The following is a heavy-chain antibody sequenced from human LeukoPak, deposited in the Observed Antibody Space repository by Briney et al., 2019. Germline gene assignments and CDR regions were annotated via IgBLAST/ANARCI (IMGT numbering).Heavy chain of an antibody. Sequence: PGGSLRLSCAASGFTFDDYAMHWVRQAPGKGLEWVSGISWNSGSIGYADSVKGRFTISRDNAKNSLYLQMNSLRAEDTAVYYCARDLESYYDSSGHYDYWGQGTLVTVSS. CDR3: ARDLESYYDSSGHYDY. V-gene: IGHV3-9*01. D-gene: IGHD3-22*01. CDR2: ISWNSGSI. J-gene: IGHJ4*02. CDR1: GFTFDDYA.